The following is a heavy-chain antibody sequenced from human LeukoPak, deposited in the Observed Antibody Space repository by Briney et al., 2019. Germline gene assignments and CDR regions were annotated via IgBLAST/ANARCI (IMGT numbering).Heavy chain of an antibody. D-gene: IGHD6-19*01. CDR3: AKEMVSGLNYYNYYGMDV. CDR2: MTGSGGGT. CDR1: GFTFSNYA. Sequence: GGSLRLSCAASGFTFSNYAMSWVRQAPGKGLEWVSLMTGSGGGTYNADSVKGRFTISRDNSKNTLYLQMNSLRAEDTAVYYCAKEMVSGLNYYNYYGMDVWGQGTTVTVSS. V-gene: IGHV3-23*01. J-gene: IGHJ6*02.